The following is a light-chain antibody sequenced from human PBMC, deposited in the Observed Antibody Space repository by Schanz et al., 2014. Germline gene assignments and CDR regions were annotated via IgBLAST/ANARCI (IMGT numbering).Light chain of an antibody. Sequence: QSALTQPPSASGSPGQSVTISCTGTSSDVGGYNYVSWYQQHPGKAPKLMIFDVTNRPSGVSNRFSGSKSGNTASLTISGLQAEEEADYYCCSYAGSSTSFGGGTKLTVL. J-gene: IGLJ3*02. CDR2: DVT. V-gene: IGLV2-14*03. CDR1: SSDVGGYNY. CDR3: CSYAGSSTS.